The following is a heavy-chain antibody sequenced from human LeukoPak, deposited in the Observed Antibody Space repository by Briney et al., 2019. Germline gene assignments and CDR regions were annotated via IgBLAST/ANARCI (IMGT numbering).Heavy chain of an antibody. Sequence: PGGSLRLSCAASGFTFSSYSMNWVRQAPGKGLEWVSYISSTNGYIYYADSVRGRFTISRDHAKNSLSLQMNSLRAEDTAVYYCARGRSTWHLDYWGQGTLVTVSP. CDR3: ARGRSTWHLDY. V-gene: IGHV3-21*01. CDR2: ISSTNGYI. CDR1: GFTFSSYS. D-gene: IGHD1-26*01. J-gene: IGHJ4*02.